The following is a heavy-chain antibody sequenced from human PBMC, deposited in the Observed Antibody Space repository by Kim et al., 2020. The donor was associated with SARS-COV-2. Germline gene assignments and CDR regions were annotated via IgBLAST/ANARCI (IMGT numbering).Heavy chain of an antibody. CDR2: IYYSGST. Sequence: SETLSLTCTVSGGSISSGGYYWSWIRQHPGKGLEWIGYIYYSGSTYYNPSLKSRVTISVDTSKNQFSLKLSSVTAADTAVYYCARVRVGEWTAGYYYYGMDVWGQGTTVTVSS. D-gene: IGHD3-10*01. J-gene: IGHJ6*02. CDR1: GGSISSGGYY. CDR3: ARVRVGEWTAGYYYYGMDV. V-gene: IGHV4-31*03.